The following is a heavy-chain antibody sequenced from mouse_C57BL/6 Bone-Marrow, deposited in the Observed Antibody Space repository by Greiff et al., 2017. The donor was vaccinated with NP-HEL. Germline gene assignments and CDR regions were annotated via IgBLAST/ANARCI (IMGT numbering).Heavy chain of an antibody. CDR3: ARLGLRDYFDY. V-gene: IGHV5-15*01. D-gene: IGHD4-1*01. Sequence: EVQVVESGGGLVQPGGSLKLSCAASGFTFSDYGMAWVRQAPRKGPEWVAFISNLAYSIYYAATVTGRFSISRENAKNTLYLEMSSLRSEDTAMYYCARLGLRDYFDYWGQGTTLTVST. CDR1: GFTFSDYG. J-gene: IGHJ2*01. CDR2: ISNLAYSI.